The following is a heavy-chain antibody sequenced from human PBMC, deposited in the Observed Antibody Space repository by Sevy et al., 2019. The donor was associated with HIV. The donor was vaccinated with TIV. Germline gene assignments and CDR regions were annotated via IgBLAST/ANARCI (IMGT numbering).Heavy chain of an antibody. Sequence: GGSLRLSSAASGFTFSSYGMHWVRQAPGKGLEWVAVISYDGSNKYYADSVKGRFTISRDNSKNTLYLQMNSLRAEDTAVYYCAKDSLAAAGSYYYYYYYGMDVWGQGTTVTVSS. CDR3: AKDSLAAAGSYYYYYYYGMDV. CDR2: ISYDGSNK. D-gene: IGHD6-13*01. J-gene: IGHJ6*02. CDR1: GFTFSSYG. V-gene: IGHV3-30*18.